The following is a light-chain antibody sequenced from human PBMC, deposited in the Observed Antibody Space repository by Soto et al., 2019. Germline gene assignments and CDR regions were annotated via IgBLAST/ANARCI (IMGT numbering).Light chain of an antibody. CDR2: GAS. V-gene: IGKV3-20*01. J-gene: IGKJ4*01. CDR3: QQYGSSPPLT. CDR1: QSVSSSY. Sequence: EIVLTQSPGTLSSSPGERATLSCRASQSVSSSYLAWYQQKPGQAPRLLIYGASSRATGLPDRFSGSGSGTDFTLLISRLEPEDFAVYYCQQYGSSPPLTFGGGTKVEIK.